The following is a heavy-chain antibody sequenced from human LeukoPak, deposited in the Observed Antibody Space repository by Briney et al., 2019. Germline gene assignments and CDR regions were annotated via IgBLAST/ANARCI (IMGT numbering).Heavy chain of an antibody. Sequence: GGSLRLSCTASGFTFSDYYMTWIRQAPGKGLEWVSYISSSGSPIDYADSVKGRFTISRDNAKNSLYLQMNSLRAEDTAVYYCAREDLWFAPGHLYYYGMDVWGQGTTVTVSS. CDR1: GFTFSDYY. CDR3: AREDLWFAPGHLYYYGMDV. CDR2: ISSSGSPI. D-gene: IGHD3-10*01. V-gene: IGHV3-11*04. J-gene: IGHJ6*02.